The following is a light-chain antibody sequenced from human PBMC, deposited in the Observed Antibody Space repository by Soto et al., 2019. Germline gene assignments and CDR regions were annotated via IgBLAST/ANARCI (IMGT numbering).Light chain of an antibody. V-gene: IGKV3-20*01. J-gene: IGKJ1*01. Sequence: KRSPATLSFTPAERATVSCRARQSVSSRYLAWYQQKPGQAPRLLIYGASSRATGIPDRFSGSGSGTDFTLTISRLEPEDFAVHFCKHFGTLLRCTFGQGTKVDI. CDR2: GAS. CDR3: KHFGTLLRCT. CDR1: QSVSSRY.